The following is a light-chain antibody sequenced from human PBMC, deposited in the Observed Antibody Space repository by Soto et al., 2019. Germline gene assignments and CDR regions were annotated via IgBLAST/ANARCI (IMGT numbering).Light chain of an antibody. Sequence: QSVLTQPPSVSGAPGQRVTISCTGSRTNIGAGYDVHWYQHLPGTVPKLLIYGNSNRPSGVPDRFSGSKSGTSASLAITGLQAEDEADYYCQSYDSSLSYVFRTGTKLTVL. CDR2: GNS. CDR1: RTNIGAGYD. CDR3: QSYDSSLSYV. V-gene: IGLV1-40*01. J-gene: IGLJ1*01.